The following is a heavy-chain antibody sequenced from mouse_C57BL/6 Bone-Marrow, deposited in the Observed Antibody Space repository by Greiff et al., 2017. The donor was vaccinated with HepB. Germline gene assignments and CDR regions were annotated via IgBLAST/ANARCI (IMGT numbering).Heavy chain of an antibody. Sequence: QVQLQQPGAELVKPGASVKLSCKASGYTFTSYWMQWVKQRPGQGLEWIGEIDPSDSSTNYNQKFKGKATLTVDTSSSTAYMQLSSLTSEDSAVYYCARGAFITTVVAPFDYWGQGTTLTVSS. CDR2: IDPSDSST. J-gene: IGHJ2*01. CDR1: GYTFTSYW. D-gene: IGHD1-1*01. V-gene: IGHV1-50*01. CDR3: ARGAFITTVVAPFDY.